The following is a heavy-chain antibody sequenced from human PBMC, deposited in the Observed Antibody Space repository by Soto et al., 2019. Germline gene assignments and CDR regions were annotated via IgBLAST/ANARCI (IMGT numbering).Heavy chain of an antibody. Sequence: EVQLLESGGGLVQPGGSLRLSCAASGFTFSTHAMIWVRQAPGKGLNWVSTVDVGGGSTYYTDSAKGRFTVSRDNSKNTVYLQLNTLRAEDTAIYFCARDSGPAGGGACDIWGQGTMVTVSS. J-gene: IGHJ3*02. CDR3: ARDSGPAGGGACDI. V-gene: IGHV3-23*01. D-gene: IGHD6-25*01. CDR1: GFTFSTHA. CDR2: VDVGGGST.